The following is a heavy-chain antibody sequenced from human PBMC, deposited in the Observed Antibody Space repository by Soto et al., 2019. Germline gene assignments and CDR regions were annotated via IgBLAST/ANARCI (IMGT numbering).Heavy chain of an antibody. CDR1: GGSSTSSY. CDR2: IYDTGISGYAPST. J-gene: IGHJ6*02. CDR3: ARGEDACCHYGLDV. Sequence: PSETLSLTCFASGGSSTSSYWSWIRRPPGKGLGWIAYIYDTGISGYAPSTSYNPSLKSRVTMWVDTSKSQFSLKLTSVTPADTAVYYCARGEDACCHYGLDVSGQGITVTVSS. V-gene: IGHV4-59*01.